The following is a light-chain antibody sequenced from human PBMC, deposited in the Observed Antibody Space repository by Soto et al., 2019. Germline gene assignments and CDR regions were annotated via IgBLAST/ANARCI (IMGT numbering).Light chain of an antibody. CDR1: QTISTY. CDR2: AAS. J-gene: IGKJ2*01. Sequence: DIQMTQSPSSLSASVGDRVTITCRASQTISTYLNWYQQKPGKAPKLLIYAASTLQSGVPSRFXGSGSGXXXTLTIXSXQPEDFATYYCQQSHGIPYTFGQGTKLEIK. V-gene: IGKV1-39*01. CDR3: QQSHGIPYT.